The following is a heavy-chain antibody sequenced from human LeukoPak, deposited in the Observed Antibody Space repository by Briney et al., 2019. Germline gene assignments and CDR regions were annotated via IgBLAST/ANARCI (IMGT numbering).Heavy chain of an antibody. V-gene: IGHV3-48*01. J-gene: IGHJ4*02. Sequence: AGGSLRLSCAASGFSFSSYTITWVRQAPGKGLEWVSYISSSSTTIYYADSVKGRFTISRDNAKNSLYLQMNGLRAEDTAVYYCATGHRYALYYFDSWGQGTLVTVSS. CDR3: ATGHRYALYYFDS. CDR2: ISSSSTTI. CDR1: GFSFSSYT. D-gene: IGHD5-18*01.